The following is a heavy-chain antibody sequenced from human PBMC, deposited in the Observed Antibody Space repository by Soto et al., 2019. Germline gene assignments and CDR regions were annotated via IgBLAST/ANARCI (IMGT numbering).Heavy chain of an antibody. CDR2: IIPIFGTA. CDR3: AVTLAVRGGYYYYGMDV. D-gene: IGHD3-10*01. CDR1: GGTFSSYA. J-gene: IGHJ6*02. Sequence: SVKVSCKASGGTFSSYAISWVRQAPGQGLEWMGGIIPIFGTANYAQKFQGKVTITADKSTSTAYMELSSLRSEDTAVYYCAVTLAVRGGYYYYGMDVWGQGTTVTVSS. V-gene: IGHV1-69*06.